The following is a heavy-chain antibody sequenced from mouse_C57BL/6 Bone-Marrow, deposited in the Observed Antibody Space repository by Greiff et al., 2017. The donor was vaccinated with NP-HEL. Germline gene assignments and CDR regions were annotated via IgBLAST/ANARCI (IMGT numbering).Heavy chain of an antibody. CDR1: GYAFTNYL. D-gene: IGHD1-1*01. Sequence: QVQLKQSGAELVRPGTSVKVSCKASGYAFTNYLIEWVKQRPGQGLEWIGVINPGSGGTNYNEKFKGKATLTADKSSSTAYMQLSSLTSEDSAVYFCARGGYYGSSPDYFDYWGQGTTLTVSS. V-gene: IGHV1-54*01. J-gene: IGHJ2*01. CDR2: INPGSGGT. CDR3: ARGGYYGSSPDYFDY.